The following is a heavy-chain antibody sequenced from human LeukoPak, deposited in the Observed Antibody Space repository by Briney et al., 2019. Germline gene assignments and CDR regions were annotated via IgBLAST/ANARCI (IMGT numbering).Heavy chain of an antibody. CDR1: GFTFSSYG. CDR3: AKAPSIAAAGTIWYFQH. J-gene: IGHJ1*01. V-gene: IGHV3-30*02. Sequence: GGSLRLSCAASGFTFSSYGMHWVRQAPGKGLEWVAFIRYDGSNKYYADSVKGRFTISRDNSKNTLYLQMNSLRAEDTAVYYCAKAPSIAAAGTIWYFQHWGQGTLVTVSS. D-gene: IGHD6-13*01. CDR2: IRYDGSNK.